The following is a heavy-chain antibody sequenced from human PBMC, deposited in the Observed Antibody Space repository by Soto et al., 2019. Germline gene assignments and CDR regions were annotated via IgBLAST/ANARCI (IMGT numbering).Heavy chain of an antibody. V-gene: IGHV3-48*02. J-gene: IGHJ6*02. CDR1: GFTFSTYS. D-gene: IGHD6-6*01. CDR3: ARGGSSSNNGMDV. CDR2: MSSRSLTI. Sequence: GGSLRLSCAASGFTFSTYSMNWVRQAPGKGLEWVSYMSSRSLTIYYTDSVKGRFTISRDNAKNSLYLQMNSLRDEDSAVYYCARGGSSSNNGMDVWGQGTTVTVSS.